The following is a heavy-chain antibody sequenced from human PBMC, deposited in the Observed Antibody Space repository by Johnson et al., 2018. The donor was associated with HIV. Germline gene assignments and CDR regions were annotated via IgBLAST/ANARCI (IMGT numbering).Heavy chain of an antibody. J-gene: IGHJ3*01. CDR1: GLTFSDYD. V-gene: IGHV3-74*02. CDR3: ARKQWLAKISSDAFDF. D-gene: IGHD6-19*01. CDR2: IYSDGTST. Sequence: EVQLVESGGGLVKPGGSLRLSCAASGLTFSDYDMSWIRQVPGKGLEWVSRIYSDGTSTTYADSVKGRFTISRDNAKNTLYLQMNSLRAEDTAVYYCARKQWLAKISSDAFDFWGQGTMVTVSS.